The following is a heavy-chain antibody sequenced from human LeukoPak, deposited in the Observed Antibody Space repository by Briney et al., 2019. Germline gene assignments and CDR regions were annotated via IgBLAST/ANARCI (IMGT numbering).Heavy chain of an antibody. V-gene: IGHV1-69*13. CDR1: GYTFTSYD. J-gene: IGHJ5*02. Sequence: SVKVSCKASGYTFTSYDISWVRQAPGQGLEWMGGIIPIFDTSNYAQKFQGRVTFTSDDSTSTAYMELSSLRSEDTAVYYCARLKRGIGAAGTSLRGWFDPWGQGTLVTVSS. D-gene: IGHD6-13*01. CDR3: ARLKRGIGAAGTSLRGWFDP. CDR2: IIPIFDTS.